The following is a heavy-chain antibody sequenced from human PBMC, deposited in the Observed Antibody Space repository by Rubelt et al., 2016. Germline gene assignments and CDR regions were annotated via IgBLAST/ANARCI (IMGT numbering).Heavy chain of an antibody. CDR3: AREACSGGSCYSRVKEYYFDY. CDR1: GFTFSSYA. CDR2: ISGSGGST. V-gene: IGHV3-23*01. J-gene: IGHJ4*02. D-gene: IGHD2-15*01. Sequence: EVQLLESGGGLVQPGGSLRLSCAASGFTFSSYAMSWVRQAPGKGLEWVSAISGSGGSTYYADSVKGRFTSSRGNCNTTLYLQMNSLRAGDTAVYYCAREACSGGSCYSRVKEYYFDYWGQGTLVTVSS.